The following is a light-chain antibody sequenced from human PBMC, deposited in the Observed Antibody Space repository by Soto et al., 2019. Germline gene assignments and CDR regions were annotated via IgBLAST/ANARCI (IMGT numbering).Light chain of an antibody. V-gene: IGKV1-33*01. CDR1: HDIKKY. CDR2: DVS. Sequence: DIQMTQSPSSLSASVGDRVTITCQASHDIKKYLNWYQEKPGKVPKLLIYDVSNLQTGVPSRFSGSGSGTHFTFTISSLRPEDIATYYCQRYDSLPPTFGQGTRLDIK. CDR3: QRYDSLPPT. J-gene: IGKJ5*01.